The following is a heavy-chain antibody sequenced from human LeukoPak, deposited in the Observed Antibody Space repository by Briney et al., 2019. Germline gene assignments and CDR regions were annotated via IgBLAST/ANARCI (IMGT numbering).Heavy chain of an antibody. Sequence: QTGGSLRLSCAASGFTFSSYGMHWVRQAPGKGLEWVAVIWYDGSNKYYADSVKGRFTISRDNSKNTLYLQMNSLRAEDTAVYYCARDLVAAAGNWFDPWGQGTLVTVSS. CDR3: ARDLVAAAGNWFDP. D-gene: IGHD6-13*01. V-gene: IGHV3-33*01. CDR2: IWYDGSNK. CDR1: GFTFSSYG. J-gene: IGHJ5*02.